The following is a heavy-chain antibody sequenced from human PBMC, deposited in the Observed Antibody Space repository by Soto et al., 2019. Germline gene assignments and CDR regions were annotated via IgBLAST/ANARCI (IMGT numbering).Heavy chain of an antibody. D-gene: IGHD2-2*01. CDR1: GGTFSSYA. Sequence: QVQLVQSGAEVKKPGSSVKVSCKASGGTFSSYAISWVRQAPGQGLEWMGGIIPIFGTANYAQKFQGRVTITADKSTSTDYMELSSLRSEDTAVYYCARDRSAPYCSSTSCYSIGMDVWGQGTTVTVSS. CDR2: IIPIFGTA. CDR3: ARDRSAPYCSSTSCYSIGMDV. V-gene: IGHV1-69*06. J-gene: IGHJ6*02.